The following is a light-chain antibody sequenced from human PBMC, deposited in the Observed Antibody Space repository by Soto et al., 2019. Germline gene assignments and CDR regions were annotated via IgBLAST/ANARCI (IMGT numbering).Light chain of an antibody. CDR2: KAS. V-gene: IGKV1-5*03. CDR3: QQYHSYWT. J-gene: IGKJ5*01. CDR1: QTISSW. Sequence: DIQMTQSPATLSGSVGDRVTITCRASQTISSWLAWYQQKPGKAPKLLIYKASTLKSGVPSRFSGSGSGTEFTLTISSLQPDDFATYYCQQYHSYWTFGQGTRLEIK.